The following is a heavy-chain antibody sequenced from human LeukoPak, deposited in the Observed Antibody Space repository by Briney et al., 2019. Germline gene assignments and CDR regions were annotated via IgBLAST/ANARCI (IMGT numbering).Heavy chain of an antibody. Sequence: GGSLRLSCAASGFAFSSYEMNWVRQAPGKGLEWVSYISTSGTTIYYADSVKGRFTISRDNANNSLYLQMNSLRAEDTAVYYCARAGYYFDYWGQGTLVTVSS. J-gene: IGHJ4*02. V-gene: IGHV3-48*03. CDR1: GFAFSSYE. CDR3: ARAGYYFDY. CDR2: ISTSGTTI.